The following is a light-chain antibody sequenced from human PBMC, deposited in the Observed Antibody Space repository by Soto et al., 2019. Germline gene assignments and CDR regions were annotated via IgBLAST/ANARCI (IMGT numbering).Light chain of an antibody. V-gene: IGKV3-11*01. CDR2: DTS. CDR3: QQYGNSPIT. Sequence: EIVMTQSPATLSVTPGERATLSCRASQSVSSYLAWYQQRPGQAPRLLIYDTSNRATGIPARFSGSGSGTDFTLTISSLEPEDFAVYYCQQYGNSPITFGQGTRLEIK. CDR1: QSVSSY. J-gene: IGKJ5*01.